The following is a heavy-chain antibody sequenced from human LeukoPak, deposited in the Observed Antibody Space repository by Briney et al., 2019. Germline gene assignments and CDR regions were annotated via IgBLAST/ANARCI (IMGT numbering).Heavy chain of an antibody. V-gene: IGHV3-23*01. D-gene: IGHD2-8*02. J-gene: IGHJ4*02. Sequence: GGTLRLSCAASGFTFSSYGMSWVRQAPGKGLEWVSAISGSGGSTYYADSVKGRVTISRDNAKNSLYLQMHSLRAEDTAVYYCASLLYYFDYWGQGTLVTVSS. CDR3: ASLLYYFDY. CDR1: GFTFSSYG. CDR2: ISGSGGST.